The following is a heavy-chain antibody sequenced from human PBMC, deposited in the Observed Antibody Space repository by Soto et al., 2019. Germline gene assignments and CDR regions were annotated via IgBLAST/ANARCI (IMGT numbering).Heavy chain of an antibody. CDR3: AKELQFSGWLSAQMFDY. CDR1: GFTFSSHA. J-gene: IGHJ4*02. CDR2: ITGSGDST. D-gene: IGHD6-19*01. V-gene: IGHV3-23*01. Sequence: EVQLLESGGGLVQPGGSLRLSCAVSGFTFSSHAMSWVRQAPGKGLECVSSITGSGDSTYYADSVKGRFTISRDKSKSTLYLQMNSLRAEDTALYYRAKELQFSGWLSAQMFDYWVQGTQVTVSS.